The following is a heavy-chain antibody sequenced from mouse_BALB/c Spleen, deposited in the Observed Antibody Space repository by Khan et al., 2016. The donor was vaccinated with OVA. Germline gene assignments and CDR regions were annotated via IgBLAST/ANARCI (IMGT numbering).Heavy chain of an antibody. CDR2: ISYSGST. J-gene: IGHJ2*01. V-gene: IGHV3-2*02. CDR3: ARTARIKY. D-gene: IGHD1-2*01. CDR1: GYSITSGYG. Sequence: EVQLQESGPGLVKPSQSLSLTCTVTGYSITSGYGWNWIRQFPGNKLELMGNISYSGSTNYNPSLNSRISITRDTSQNQFFLQLKSVTTEDTATYYCARTARIKYWGQGTTLTVSS.